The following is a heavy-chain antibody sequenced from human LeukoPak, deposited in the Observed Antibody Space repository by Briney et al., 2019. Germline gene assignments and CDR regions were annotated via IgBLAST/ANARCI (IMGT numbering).Heavy chain of an antibody. CDR3: ARADFGVVTIPFDY. J-gene: IGHJ4*02. V-gene: IGHV5-51*01. CDR2: IYPGDSDT. D-gene: IGHD3-3*01. CDR1: GYRFTSYW. Sequence: GGSLKISCKGSGYRFTSYWIGWVRRMPGKGLEGMGIIYPGDSDTRYSPSFQGQVTISADKSISTAYLQWSSLKASDTAMYYCARADFGVVTIPFDYWGQGTLVTVSS.